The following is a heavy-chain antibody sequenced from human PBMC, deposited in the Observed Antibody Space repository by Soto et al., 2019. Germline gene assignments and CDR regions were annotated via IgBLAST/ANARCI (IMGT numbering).Heavy chain of an antibody. CDR3: ARDQCSSTSCYSF. V-gene: IGHV3-21*01. D-gene: IGHD2-2*01. CDR2: ISSSSSYI. Sequence: EVQLVESGGGLVKPGGSLRLSCAASGFTVSSYSMYWVRQAPGKGLKWVSSISSSSSYIYYADSVKGRFTISRDNAKNSLYLQMNSLRAEDTAVYYSARDQCSSTSCYSFWGQGTLVTVSS. CDR1: GFTVSSYS. J-gene: IGHJ4*02.